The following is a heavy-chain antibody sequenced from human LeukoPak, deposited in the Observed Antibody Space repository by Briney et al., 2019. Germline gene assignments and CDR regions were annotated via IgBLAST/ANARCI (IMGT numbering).Heavy chain of an antibody. CDR3: ARFSRGIAVAGTGEAFDI. D-gene: IGHD6-19*01. CDR2: IYTSGST. V-gene: IGHV4-4*07. Sequence: SETLSLTCTVSGCSISSYYWSWIRQPAGKGLEWIGRIYTSGSTNYNPSLKSRVTMSVDTSKNQFSLKLSSVTAADTAVYYGARFSRGIAVAGTGEAFDIWGQGTMVTVSS. J-gene: IGHJ3*02. CDR1: GCSISSYY.